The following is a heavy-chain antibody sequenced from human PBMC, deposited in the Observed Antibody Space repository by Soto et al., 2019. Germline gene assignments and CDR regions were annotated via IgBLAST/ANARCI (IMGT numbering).Heavy chain of an antibody. J-gene: IGHJ4*02. D-gene: IGHD6-13*01. Sequence: QVQLVQSGAEVKKPGASVKVSCKASGYTFTNYYMHWVRQAPGQGLEWMGIINPSGGSTNYAQKFQGRVTMTWDTSTSTVYMELSSLRSEDTAVYYCARVEWIPAAGPFDYWGQGTLVTVSS. CDR2: INPSGGST. CDR3: ARVEWIPAAGPFDY. CDR1: GYTFTNYY. V-gene: IGHV1-46*03.